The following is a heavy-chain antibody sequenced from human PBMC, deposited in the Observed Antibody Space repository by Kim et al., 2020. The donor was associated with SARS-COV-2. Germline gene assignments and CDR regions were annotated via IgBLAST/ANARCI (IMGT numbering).Heavy chain of an antibody. J-gene: IGHJ5*02. Sequence: NPSLKSRVTISVDTSKNQFSLKLSSVTAADTAVYYCARGPPYSSENWFDPWGQGTLVTVSS. CDR3: ARGPPYSSENWFDP. D-gene: IGHD6-19*01. V-gene: IGHV4-34*01.